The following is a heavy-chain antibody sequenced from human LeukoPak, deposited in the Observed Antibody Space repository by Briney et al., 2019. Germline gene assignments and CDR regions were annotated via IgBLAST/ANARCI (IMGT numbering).Heavy chain of an antibody. D-gene: IGHD3-10*01. CDR2: IKQDGSEK. Sequence: GGSLRLSCAASGFTFSNYWMNWVRQAPGKGLECVANIKQDGSEKYYVDSVKGRFTISRDNAKSTLYLQMNSLRAEDTAVYYCATPVPHGSDPSLYYYYMDVWGKGTTVTISS. J-gene: IGHJ6*03. CDR3: ATPVPHGSDPSLYYYYMDV. V-gene: IGHV3-7*03. CDR1: GFTFSNYW.